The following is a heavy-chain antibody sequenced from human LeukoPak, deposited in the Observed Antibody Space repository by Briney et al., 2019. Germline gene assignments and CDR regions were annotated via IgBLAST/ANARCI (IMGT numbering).Heavy chain of an antibody. CDR2: IYPGDSDT. Sequence: GESLKISCKGSGYSFTSYWIGWVRQMPGKGLEWMGIIYPGDSDTRYSPSFQGQVTISADKSISTAYLQWSSLKASDTAMYYCASRQGYSSSWYDKHAFDIWGQGTMVTVSS. V-gene: IGHV5-51*01. CDR3: ASRQGYSSSWYDKHAFDI. CDR1: GYSFTSYW. J-gene: IGHJ3*02. D-gene: IGHD6-13*01.